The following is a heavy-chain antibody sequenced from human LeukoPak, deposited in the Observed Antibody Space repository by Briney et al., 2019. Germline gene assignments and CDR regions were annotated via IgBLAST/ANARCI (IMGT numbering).Heavy chain of an antibody. J-gene: IGHJ4*02. CDR2: INHSGST. D-gene: IGHD3-22*01. CDR1: GGSFSGYY. CDR3: ARGRGYYYDSSGYYSPFDY. V-gene: IGHV4-34*01. Sequence: SETLSLTCAVYGGSFSGYYWSWIRQPPGKGLEWIGEINHSGSTNYNPSHKSRVTISVDTSKNQFSLKLSSVTAADTAVYYCARGRGYYYDSSGYYSPFDYWGQGTLVTVSS.